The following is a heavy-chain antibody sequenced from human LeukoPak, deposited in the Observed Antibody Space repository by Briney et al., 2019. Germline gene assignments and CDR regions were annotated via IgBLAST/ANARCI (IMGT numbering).Heavy chain of an antibody. CDR3: AKDSKAVTGTGNIDY. CDR2: ISWDGGSS. Sequence: PGGSLRLSCAASGFTFDDYAMHWVRQAPGKGLEWVSLISWDGGSSYYADSVKGRFTISRDNSKNSLYLQMNSLRAQDTALHYCAKDSKAVTGTGNIDYWGQGTLVAVSS. J-gene: IGHJ4*02. CDR1: GFTFDDYA. D-gene: IGHD6-19*01. V-gene: IGHV3-43D*03.